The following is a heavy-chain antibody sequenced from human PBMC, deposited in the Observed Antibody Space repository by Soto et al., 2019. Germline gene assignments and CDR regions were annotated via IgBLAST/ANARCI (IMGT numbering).Heavy chain of an antibody. CDR3: ARYRFSDTWSKFDY. CDR2: ISYTGTT. V-gene: IGHV4-31*11. D-gene: IGHD3-16*02. J-gene: IGHJ4*02. CDR1: GASISSDAYY. Sequence: SETLSLTCAVSGASISSDAYYWSWIRQHPGKGLEWIGYISYTGTTYYNPSLKSRVTISVDTSKNQFSLKLTSVTAADTALYYCARYRFSDTWSKFDYWGQGTLVTVSS.